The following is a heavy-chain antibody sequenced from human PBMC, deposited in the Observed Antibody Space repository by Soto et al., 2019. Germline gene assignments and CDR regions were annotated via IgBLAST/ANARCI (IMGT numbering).Heavy chain of an antibody. D-gene: IGHD3-9*01. J-gene: IGHJ4*02. V-gene: IGHV4-31*03. CDR3: ARATFYDIFTAYYSLFDY. Sequence: QVQLQESGPGLVKPSQTLSLTCTVSGGSISSGGYYWSWIRQHPGKGLEWIGYISYSGSTYYNPSLKSRVTISVATSENQLSLKLSAVTAADTAVYYCARATFYDIFTAYYSLFDYWGQGTLVTVSS. CDR2: ISYSGST. CDR1: GGSISSGGYY.